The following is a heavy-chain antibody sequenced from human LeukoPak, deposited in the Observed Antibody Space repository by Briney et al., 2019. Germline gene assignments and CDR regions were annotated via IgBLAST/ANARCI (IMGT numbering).Heavy chain of an antibody. Sequence: GGSLRLSCGASGFTFTTHWIHWVRHAPGKGLVWVSRIKPDGSDTNYADSVKGRFTISRDNAKNSLFLQMNSLRAEDTAVYYCARDQRYYYDSSGLHYFDSWGQGTLVTVSS. D-gene: IGHD3-22*01. CDR1: GFTFTTHW. CDR3: ARDQRYYYDSSGLHYFDS. CDR2: IKPDGSDT. J-gene: IGHJ4*02. V-gene: IGHV3-74*01.